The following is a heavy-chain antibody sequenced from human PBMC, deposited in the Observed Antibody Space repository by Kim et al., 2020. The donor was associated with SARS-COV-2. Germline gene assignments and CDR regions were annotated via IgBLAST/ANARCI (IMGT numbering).Heavy chain of an antibody. D-gene: IGHD3-9*01. CDR3: VTSPTGSYNSDGNGFATFQH. J-gene: IGHJ1*01. Sequence: GGSLRLSCAASGFTFTNFAMSWVRQAPGQGLEWVSGISRTGENTLYVDSVNGRFTISRDNSKNTLYLQMNSLRAEDTAVYYCVTSPTGSYNSDGNGFATFQHWGHGTLVTASS. CDR2: ISRTGENT. CDR1: GFTFTNFA. V-gene: IGHV3-23*01.